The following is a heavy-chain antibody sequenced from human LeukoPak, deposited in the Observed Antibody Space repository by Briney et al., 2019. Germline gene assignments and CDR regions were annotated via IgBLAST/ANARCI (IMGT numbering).Heavy chain of an antibody. CDR3: ARAGLTGSPLVDY. CDR2: ISYDGSSE. V-gene: IGHV3-33*08. D-gene: IGHD1-14*01. CDR1: GFTFGNYG. Sequence: GGSLRLSCAVSGFTFGNYGMHWVRQAPGKGVEWVALISYDGSSEYYAGSVKGRFTISRDNSKITVYLQMNSLRAEATALYPCARAGLTGSPLVDYWGQGTLVTVPS. J-gene: IGHJ4*02.